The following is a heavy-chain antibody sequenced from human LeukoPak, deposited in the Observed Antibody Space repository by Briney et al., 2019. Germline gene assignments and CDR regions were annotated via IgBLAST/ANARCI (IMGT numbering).Heavy chain of an antibody. V-gene: IGHV1-8*01. CDR3: VRGPPNWGYDY. CDR1: GYTFTIYD. Sequence: ASVTVSCTASGYTFTIYDINWVRQATGQGLEWMGWMSPNSGNTGYAQKFQGRVTMTRSTSMSTAYMELSSLRSEDTAVYYCVRGPPNWGYDYWGQGTLVTVSS. D-gene: IGHD7-27*01. CDR2: MSPNSGNT. J-gene: IGHJ4*02.